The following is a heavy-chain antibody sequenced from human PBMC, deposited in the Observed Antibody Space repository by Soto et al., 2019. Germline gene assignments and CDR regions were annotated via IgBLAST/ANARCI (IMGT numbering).Heavy chain of an antibody. CDR3: ATGLRLPDI. CDR2: FDPEDGET. J-gene: IGHJ3*02. Sequence: GASVKVSCKVSGYTLTELSIHWVRQAPGKGLEWMGGFDPEDGETIYAQKFQGRVTMIEDTSTDTAYMELSSLRSEDTAVYYCATGLRLPDIWGQGTMVTVSS. V-gene: IGHV1-24*01. D-gene: IGHD2-15*01. CDR1: GYTLTELS.